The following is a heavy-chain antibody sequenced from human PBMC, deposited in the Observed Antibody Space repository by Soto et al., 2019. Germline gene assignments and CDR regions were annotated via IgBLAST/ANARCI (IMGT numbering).Heavy chain of an antibody. Sequence: SETLSLTCTVSGDSISTFYWGWMRQSPGKELEWIGYVYYTGSTNYNPSLKSRVTISVDRSKNQFSLKLTSANAADTAVYYCARGRTVRNYADDSSDYFYFFDHWGQGTLVTVSS. J-gene: IGHJ4*02. D-gene: IGHD3-22*01. CDR1: GDSISTFY. CDR3: ARGRTVRNYADDSSDYFYFFDH. CDR2: VYYTGST. V-gene: IGHV4-59*01.